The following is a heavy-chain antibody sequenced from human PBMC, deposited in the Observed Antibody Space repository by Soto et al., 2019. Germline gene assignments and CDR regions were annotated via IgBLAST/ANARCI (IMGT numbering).Heavy chain of an antibody. Sequence: ATVKVACKASGYTFFTYDISWVRQAPGQGLEWMGWISTYSGDTKYAQKCQGRVTMTTDTSTTTAYLELRSLRSDDTAVYYCARHHGPTTSENWFDPWGQGTLVTASS. CDR2: ISTYSGDT. CDR3: ARHHGPTTSENWFDP. D-gene: IGHD5-12*01. J-gene: IGHJ5*02. V-gene: IGHV1-18*01. CDR1: GYTFFTYD.